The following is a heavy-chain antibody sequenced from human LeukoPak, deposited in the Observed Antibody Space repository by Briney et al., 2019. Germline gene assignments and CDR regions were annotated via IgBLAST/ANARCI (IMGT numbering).Heavy chain of an antibody. CDR2: ISGSGGST. V-gene: IGHV3-23*01. Sequence: GGSLRLSCAASGFTFSSYAMSWVRQAPGKGLECVSAISGSGGSTYYADSVKGRFTISRDNSKNTLYLQMNSLRAEDTAVYYCAKDLSNYDIKYYYYMDVWGKGTTVTVSS. D-gene: IGHD3-3*01. J-gene: IGHJ6*03. CDR1: GFTFSSYA. CDR3: AKDLSNYDIKYYYYMDV.